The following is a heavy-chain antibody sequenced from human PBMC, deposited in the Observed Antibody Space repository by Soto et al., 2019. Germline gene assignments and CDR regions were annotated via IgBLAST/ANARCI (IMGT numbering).Heavy chain of an antibody. V-gene: IGHV3-23*01. CDR2: ISGSGGST. CDR3: ANPNGYNWFDP. Sequence: GGSLRLSCAASGFTFSTYAMTWVRQAPGKGLEWVSAISGSGGSTYYADSVKGRFTISRDNSKNTLYLQMNSLRAEDTAVYYCANPNGYNWFDPWGQGTLVTVSS. CDR1: GFTFSTYA. D-gene: IGHD4-17*01. J-gene: IGHJ5*02.